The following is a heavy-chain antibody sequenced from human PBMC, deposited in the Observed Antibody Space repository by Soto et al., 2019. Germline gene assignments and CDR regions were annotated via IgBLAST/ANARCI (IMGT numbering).Heavy chain of an antibody. V-gene: IGHV3-30*18. J-gene: IGHJ4*02. CDR3: AKAAAAGPMLNYFDF. D-gene: IGHD6-13*01. CDR1: GFTFSSYG. Sequence: QVQLVESGGGVVQPGRSLRLSCAASGFTFSSYGMHWVRQAPGKGLEWVAVISYEGSNKYYADSVKGRFTISRDNSKNTLSLLMNRLTAEDTSVDYYAKAAAAGPMLNYFDFWGQGCLVTVSS. CDR2: ISYEGSNK.